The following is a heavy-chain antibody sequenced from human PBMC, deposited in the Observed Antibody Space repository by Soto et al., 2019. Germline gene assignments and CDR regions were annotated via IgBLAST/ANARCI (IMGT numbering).Heavy chain of an antibody. CDR2: IYHSGST. CDR3: ARTHYYDRPGWFDP. J-gene: IGHJ5*02. Sequence: KLSETLSLTCTVSGGSISSGGYYWSWIRQPPGKGLEWIGYIYHSGSTYYNPSLKSRVTISVDTSKNQFSLKLSSVTAADTAVYYCARTHYYDRPGWFDPWGQGTLVTVSS. V-gene: IGHV4-61*08. CDR1: GGSISSGGYY. D-gene: IGHD3-22*01.